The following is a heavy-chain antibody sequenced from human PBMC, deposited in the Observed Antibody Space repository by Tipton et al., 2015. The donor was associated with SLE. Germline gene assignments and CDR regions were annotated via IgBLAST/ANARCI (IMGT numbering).Heavy chain of an antibody. V-gene: IGHV4-31*03. CDR2: IYYSGST. CDR3: AREGCSSTSCYGYYYMDV. CDR1: GGSISSGGYY. J-gene: IGHJ6*03. Sequence: TLSLTCTVSGGSISSGGYYWSWIRRHPGKGLEWIGYIYYSGSTYYNPSLKSRVTISVDTSKNQFSLKLSSVTAADTAVYYCAREGCSSTSCYGYYYMDVWGKGTTVTVSS. D-gene: IGHD2-2*01.